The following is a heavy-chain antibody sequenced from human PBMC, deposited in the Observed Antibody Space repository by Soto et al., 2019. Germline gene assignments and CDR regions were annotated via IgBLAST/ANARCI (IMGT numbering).Heavy chain of an antibody. J-gene: IGHJ4*02. Sequence: EVQLLESGGGLVQPGGSLRLSCAASGFTFSNYDMSWVRQAPGKGLEWVSTIRGGGGRIYYADSVKGRFTISRDNSKNTLYIQMISLGAEDTAVYYFAKRPASLGCFDYWGQGTLVTVSS. CDR2: IRGGGGRI. D-gene: IGHD2-2*01. CDR3: AKRPASLGCFDY. V-gene: IGHV3-23*01. CDR1: GFTFSNYD.